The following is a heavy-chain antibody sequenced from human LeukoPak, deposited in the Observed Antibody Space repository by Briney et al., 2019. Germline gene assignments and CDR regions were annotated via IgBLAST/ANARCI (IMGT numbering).Heavy chain of an antibody. CDR1: GGSISSYY. J-gene: IGHJ3*02. CDR2: IYYSGST. CDR3: ARVRHGAFEI. V-gene: IGHV4-59*01. Sequence: SETLSLTCTVSGGSISSYYWSWIRQPPGKGLEWIGYIYYSGSTNYNPSLKSRVTISVDTSKNQFSLKLSSVTAADTAVYYCARVRHGAFEIWGQGTMVTVSS.